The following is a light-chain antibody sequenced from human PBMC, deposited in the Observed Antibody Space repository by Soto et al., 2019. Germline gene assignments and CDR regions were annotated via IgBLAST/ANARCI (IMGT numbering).Light chain of an antibody. V-gene: IGKV3-20*01. CDR1: QSFSSHF. CDR2: GTS. CDR3: EQFGSSLRT. Sequence: IVLTQSPGTLSLSPGDRATLSCRASQSFSSHFLAWYQQKPGQAPRLLIHGTSSRATGIPDRFSGSGSGTDFTISINSLEPEDFAVYQCEQFGSSLRTFGPGTKADIK. J-gene: IGKJ3*01.